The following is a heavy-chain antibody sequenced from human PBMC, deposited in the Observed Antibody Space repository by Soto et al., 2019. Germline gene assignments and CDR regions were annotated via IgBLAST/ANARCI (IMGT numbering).Heavy chain of an antibody. Sequence: ASVKVSCKASGYTFTSYDINWVRQATGQGLEWXGXMNXXSXNXGXAXXXXGRVTMTRNSSISTAYMELSSLRSEDTAVYYCARRLTKSGSPIGYWGQGTLVTVSS. CDR1: GYTFTSYD. V-gene: IGHV1-8*01. D-gene: IGHD1-26*01. CDR3: ARRLTKSGSPIGY. J-gene: IGHJ4*02. CDR2: MNXXSXNX.